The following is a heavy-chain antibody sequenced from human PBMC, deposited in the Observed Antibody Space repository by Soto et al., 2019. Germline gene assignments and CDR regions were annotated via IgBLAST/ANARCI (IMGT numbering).Heavy chain of an antibody. D-gene: IGHD2-15*01. CDR3: ARVHIVVVVAATYIWFDP. Sequence: SETLSLTCTVSGGSTSSYYWSWIRQPPGKGLEWIGYIYYSGSTYYNPSLKSRVTISVDTSKNQFSLKLSSVTAADTAVYYCARVHIVVVVAATYIWFDPWGQGTLVTVSS. V-gene: IGHV4-59*04. J-gene: IGHJ5*02. CDR2: IYYSGST. CDR1: GGSTSSYY.